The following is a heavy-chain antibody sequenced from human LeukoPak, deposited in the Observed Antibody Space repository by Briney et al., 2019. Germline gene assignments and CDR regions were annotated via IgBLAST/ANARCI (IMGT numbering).Heavy chain of an antibody. CDR2: IHDTGST. J-gene: IGHJ4*02. Sequence: SETLSLTYSVSGGSLSSHYWSWIRQPPGKGLELIGHIHDTGSTFYNPSLRGRVTISLDTSNNQFSLKLTSMTAADTAVYYCARFSSGCSTSSCYLTYWGQGTLVTVS. D-gene: IGHD2-2*01. V-gene: IGHV4-59*11. CDR1: GGSLSSHY. CDR3: ARFSSGCSTSSCYLTY.